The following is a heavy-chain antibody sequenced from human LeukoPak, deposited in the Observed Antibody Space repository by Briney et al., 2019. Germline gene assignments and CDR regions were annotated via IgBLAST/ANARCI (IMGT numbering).Heavy chain of an antibody. V-gene: IGHV3-15*07. D-gene: IGHD3-10*01. Sequence: PGGSLRLSCAASGFTFSNAWMNWVRQAPGKGLEWVGRIKSKTDGGTTDYAAPVKGRFTISRDDSKNTLCLQMNSLKTEDTAVYYCTTRSMVRVLADYWGQGTLVTVSS. CDR1: GFTFSNAW. J-gene: IGHJ4*02. CDR2: IKSKTDGGTT. CDR3: TTRSMVRVLADY.